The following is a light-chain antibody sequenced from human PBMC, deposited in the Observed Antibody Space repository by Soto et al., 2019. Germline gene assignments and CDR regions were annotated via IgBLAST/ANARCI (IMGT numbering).Light chain of an antibody. V-gene: IGLV2-14*01. J-gene: IGLJ3*02. CDR2: EVA. Sequence: QSVLTQPASVTGSPGQSITISCTGTSGDIGAFNHVSWYQQFPGTAPKLMIYEVANRPSGVSGRFSGSRSGNTASLTISGLQPEDEADYYCASYTIKNSWVFGGGTKLTVL. CDR1: SGDIGAFNH. CDR3: ASYTIKNSWV.